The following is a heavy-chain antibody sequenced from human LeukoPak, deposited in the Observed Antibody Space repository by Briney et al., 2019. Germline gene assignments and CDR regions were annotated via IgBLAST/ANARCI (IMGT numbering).Heavy chain of an antibody. CDR1: GYTFTSYD. CDR2: MNPNSGNT. D-gene: IGHD2-21*02. V-gene: IGHV1-8*01. CDR3: ARVTAYCGGDCYSDY. J-gene: IGHJ4*02. Sequence: GASVKVSCKASGYTFTSYDINWVRQATGQGHEWMGWMNPNSGNTGYAQKFQGRVTMTRNTSISTAYMELSSLRSEDTAVYYCARVTAYCGGDCYSDYWGQGTLVTVSS.